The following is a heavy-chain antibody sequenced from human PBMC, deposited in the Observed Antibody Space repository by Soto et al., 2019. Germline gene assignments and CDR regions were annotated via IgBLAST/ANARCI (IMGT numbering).Heavy chain of an antibody. D-gene: IGHD6-19*01. Sequence: GGSLRLSCAASGFTFSSYSINWVRQAPGKGLEWVSSISSSSYIYYADSVKGRFTISRDNAKNSLYLQMNSLRAEDTAVYYCARGAGIAVAGHNWFDPWGQGTLVTVSS. CDR3: ARGAGIAVAGHNWFDP. CDR2: ISSSSYI. CDR1: GFTFSSYS. J-gene: IGHJ5*02. V-gene: IGHV3-21*01.